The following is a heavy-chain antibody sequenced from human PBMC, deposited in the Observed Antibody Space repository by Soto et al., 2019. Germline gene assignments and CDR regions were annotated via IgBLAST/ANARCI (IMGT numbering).Heavy chain of an antibody. Sequence: ASVKVSCKAPGYTFTGYYMHWVRQAPGQGLEWMGWTNPNSGGTNYAQKFQGRVTMTRDTSISTAYMELSRLRSDDTAVYYCARSTAGNYDPYGMDVWGQGTTVTVSS. J-gene: IGHJ6*02. D-gene: IGHD3-3*01. CDR3: ARSTAGNYDPYGMDV. CDR1: GYTFTGYY. V-gene: IGHV1-2*02. CDR2: TNPNSGGT.